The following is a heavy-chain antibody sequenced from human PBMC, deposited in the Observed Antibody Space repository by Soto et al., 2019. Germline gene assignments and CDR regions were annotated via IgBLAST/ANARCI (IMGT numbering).Heavy chain of an antibody. J-gene: IGHJ4*02. CDR3: ARDQYYYGSGSYYRFGSMDY. V-gene: IGHV1-46*01. CDR1: GYTFTSYY. Sequence: GASVKVSCKASGYTFTSYYMHWVRQAPGQGLEWMGIINPSGGSTSYAQKFQGRVTMTRDTSTSTVYMELSSLRSEDTAVYYCARDQYYYGSGSYYRFGSMDYWGQGTLVTVSS. CDR2: INPSGGST. D-gene: IGHD3-10*01.